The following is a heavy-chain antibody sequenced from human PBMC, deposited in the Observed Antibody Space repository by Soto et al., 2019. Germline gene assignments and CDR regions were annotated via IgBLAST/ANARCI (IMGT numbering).Heavy chain of an antibody. CDR2: NYSGGNT. V-gene: IGHV3-53*01. CDR1: GFTVSSTY. CDR3: ARHPSGSTAGTYYGMDV. D-gene: IGHD2-2*01. J-gene: IGHJ6*02. Sequence: SLRLSCAASGFTVSSTYMSWVRQAPGKGLDWVSVNYSGGNTYYADSVKGRFTISRDNSKNTLYLQMNSLGAEDTAVYYCARHPSGSTAGTYYGMDVWGQGTTVTVSS.